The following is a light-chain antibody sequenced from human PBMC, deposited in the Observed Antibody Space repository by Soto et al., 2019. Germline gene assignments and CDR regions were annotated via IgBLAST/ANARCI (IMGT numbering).Light chain of an antibody. J-gene: IGLJ1*01. Sequence: QSVLTQSSSASGTPGQRVHISCSGRRSNIGENYVYWYQQFPGTAPRVLIYKNNQRPSGVPDRFSGSKSGTSASLAISGLRSEDEADYYCAAWDDTPNGYVFGTGTKVTVL. CDR2: KNN. CDR1: RSNIGENY. CDR3: AAWDDTPNGYV. V-gene: IGLV1-47*01.